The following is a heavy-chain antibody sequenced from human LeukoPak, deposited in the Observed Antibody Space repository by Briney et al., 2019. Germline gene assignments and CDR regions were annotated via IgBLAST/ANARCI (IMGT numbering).Heavy chain of an antibody. CDR2: ISSSSSYI. D-gene: IGHD3-10*01. J-gene: IGHJ4*02. V-gene: IGHV3-21*01. CDR3: ARGRGYYYGSGSYFSVGGGLFDY. Sequence: KAGGSLRLSCAASEFTFSSYNMNWVRQAPGKGLEWVSSISSSSSYIYYADSVKGRFTISRDNAKNSLYLQMNSLRAEDTAVYYCARGRGYYYGSGSYFSVGGGLFDYWGQGTLVTVSS. CDR1: EFTFSSYN.